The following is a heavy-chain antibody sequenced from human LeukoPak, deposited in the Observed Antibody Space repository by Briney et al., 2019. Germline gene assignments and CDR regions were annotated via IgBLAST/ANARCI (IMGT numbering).Heavy chain of an antibody. Sequence: GGSLRLSCAASGFTFSNAWMSWVRQAPGKGLEWVGRIKSKSDGGTTDYAAPVKGRFTISRDDSKNTLYLQMNSLRTEDTAVYYCITFSMIVVVITDWGQGTLVTVSS. V-gene: IGHV3-15*01. CDR2: IKSKSDGGTT. J-gene: IGHJ4*02. CDR1: GFTFSNAW. D-gene: IGHD3-22*01. CDR3: ITFSMIVVVITD.